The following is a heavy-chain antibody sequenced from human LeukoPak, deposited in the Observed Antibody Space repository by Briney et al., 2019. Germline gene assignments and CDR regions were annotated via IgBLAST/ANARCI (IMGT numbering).Heavy chain of an antibody. CDR3: ATNLPGYSSGYWVA. CDR2: MFYTGSG. V-gene: IGHV4-59*01. Sequence: SETLSLNCTVSGGSMSNYYWNWIRQPPGKGLEWIGYMFYTGSGKYNPSLKSRVTISVDTSKRQISLKLTSVTAADTAVYYCATNLPGYSSGYWVAWGQGTLVTVSS. D-gene: IGHD5-18*01. J-gene: IGHJ5*02. CDR1: GGSMSNYY.